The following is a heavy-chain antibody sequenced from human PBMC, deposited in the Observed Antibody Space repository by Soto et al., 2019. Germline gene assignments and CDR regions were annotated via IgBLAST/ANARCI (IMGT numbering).Heavy chain of an antibody. CDR1: GYSFTSYG. CDR3: ARDKMVNTDNGFDL. CDR2: ISGYNGKT. D-gene: IGHD5-18*01. J-gene: IGHJ5*02. V-gene: IGHV1-18*01. Sequence: QVHLVQSGAEVKKPGASVQVSCKASGYSFTSYGISWVRQAAGQGLEWMAWISGYNGKTRFAPKYQGSLTMTIDTSTSTAYIDLRSLRSDDAAMYYCARDKMVNTDNGFDLWGQGTLVTVSS.